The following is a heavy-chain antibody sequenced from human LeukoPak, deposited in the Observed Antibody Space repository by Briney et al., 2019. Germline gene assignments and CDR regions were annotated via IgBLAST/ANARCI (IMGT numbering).Heavy chain of an antibody. Sequence: PGGSLSLSCAASGYTFSCCSMNWVRQAPGKGLEWLSSINNSGDDKYHADSVQGRFTISRENAKNSLYLQMNSLRAEDTAVYYCARELDRIQDLDSWGQGTQVTVSS. J-gene: IGHJ4*02. V-gene: IGHV3-21*01. CDR3: ARELDRIQDLDS. CDR1: GYTFSCCS. D-gene: IGHD1-1*01. CDR2: INNSGDDK.